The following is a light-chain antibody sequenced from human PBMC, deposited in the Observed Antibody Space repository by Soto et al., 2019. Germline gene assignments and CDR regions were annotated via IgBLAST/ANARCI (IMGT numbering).Light chain of an antibody. CDR1: GNNVGAYDL. CDR2: EVT. J-gene: IGLJ2*01. Sequence: QSALTQPASVSGSPGQSITISCTGSGNNVGAYDLVSWYQQHPGKAPKLIIYEVTERPSGVSDRFSGSKSGNTASLTISGLQAEDEADYHCCSYAGTSNYVFGGGTKLTVL. V-gene: IGLV2-23*02. CDR3: CSYAGTSNYV.